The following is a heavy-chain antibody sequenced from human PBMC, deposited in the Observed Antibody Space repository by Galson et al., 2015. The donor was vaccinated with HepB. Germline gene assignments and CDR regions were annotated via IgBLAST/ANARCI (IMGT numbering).Heavy chain of an antibody. J-gene: IGHJ5*02. D-gene: IGHD2-15*01. CDR1: GYTFSSYS. Sequence: SVKVSCKASGYTFSSYSITWVRQAPGQGLEWVGWISPHNRYTNYAQNFQGRVTMTTDTSTNTAYMELRSLRSDDTAIYYCARGAGVVALGATENNWFDPWGRGTLVTVSS. V-gene: IGHV1-18*04. CDR2: ISPHNRYT. CDR3: ARGAGVVALGATENNWFDP.